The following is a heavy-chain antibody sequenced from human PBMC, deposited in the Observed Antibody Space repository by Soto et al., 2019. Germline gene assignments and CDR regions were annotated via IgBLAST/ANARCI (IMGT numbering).Heavy chain of an antibody. CDR3: ASPLKWSGYYIAFDY. D-gene: IGHD3-3*01. Sequence: SVKVSCKASGATFSSFAFSWVRQAPGQGLEWMGVIIPIFDTINYAQKFQGRVTITADESTRTAYMELSSLTSEDTAVYYCASPLKWSGYYIAFDYWGQGTLVIVSS. CDR2: IIPIFDTI. J-gene: IGHJ4*02. CDR1: GATFSSFA. V-gene: IGHV1-69*13.